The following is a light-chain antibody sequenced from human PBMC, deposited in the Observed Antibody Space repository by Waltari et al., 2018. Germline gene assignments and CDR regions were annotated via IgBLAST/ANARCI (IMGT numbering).Light chain of an antibody. CDR3: QQSYSSPFT. V-gene: IGKV1-39*01. CDR1: QSISSY. CDR2: SAS. Sequence: DIQLTQSPSSLSASVGDRVTITCRASQSISSYLNWYQQKPGKAPKFLIYSASSLQSGVPSRFSGSRSGTEFTLTSSSLQPEDFAIYYCQQSYSSPFTFGPGTKVDIK. J-gene: IGKJ3*01.